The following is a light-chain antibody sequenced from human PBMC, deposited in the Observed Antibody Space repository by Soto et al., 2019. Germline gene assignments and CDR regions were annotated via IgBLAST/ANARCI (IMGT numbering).Light chain of an antibody. CDR1: RSVFSSVTNKNY. J-gene: IGKJ1*01. CDR2: WAS. Sequence: DIVMTRSPDSLAASKGEVARINFNSCRSVFSSVTNKNYLAWYQQRPGQPPKVLISWASTRESGVPDRFSGSGSGTDFTLTISSLQAEDVAVYHCQQYSSTTWTFGQGTKVDIK. V-gene: IGKV4-1*01. CDR3: QQYSSTTWT.